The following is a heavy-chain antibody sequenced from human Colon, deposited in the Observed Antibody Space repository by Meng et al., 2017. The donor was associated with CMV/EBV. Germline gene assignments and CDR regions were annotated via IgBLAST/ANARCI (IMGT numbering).Heavy chain of an antibody. V-gene: IGHV4-59*01. Sequence: SETLSLTCTVSGGSITSSFWSWIRQPPGKGLEWIGYIYHSGTTNYNPSLKSRVTMSLDTSQNQFSLRLTSVTAADTAVYYCVRDPAGMVMPAARGYFDSWGQGRLVTVSS. CDR3: VRDPAGMVMPAARGYFDS. D-gene: IGHD2-21*01. CDR2: IYHSGTT. CDR1: GGSITSSF. J-gene: IGHJ4*02.